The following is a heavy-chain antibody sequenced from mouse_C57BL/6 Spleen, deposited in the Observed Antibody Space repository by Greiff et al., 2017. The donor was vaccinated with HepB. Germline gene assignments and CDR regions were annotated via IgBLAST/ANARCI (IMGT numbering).Heavy chain of an antibody. V-gene: IGHV1-47*01. CDR2: FHPYNDDT. Sequence: QVQLQQSGAELVKPGASVKMSCKASGYTFTTYPIEWMKQNHERGLEWIGNFHPYNDDTKYNEKLKGKATLTVEKSSSTVYLELSRLTSDDSAVYYCARGDGEAWFAYWGQGTLVTVSA. CDR3: ARGDGEAWFAY. D-gene: IGHD1-1*01. CDR1: GYTFTTYP. J-gene: IGHJ3*01.